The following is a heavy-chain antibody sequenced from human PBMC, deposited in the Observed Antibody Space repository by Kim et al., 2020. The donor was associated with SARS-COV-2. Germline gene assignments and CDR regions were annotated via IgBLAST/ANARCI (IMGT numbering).Heavy chain of an antibody. CDR2: IIPIFGTA. CDR3: AREGALAYCGGDCSTYYYGMDV. CDR1: GGTFSSYA. J-gene: IGHJ6*02. Sequence: SVKVSCKASGGTFSSYAISWVRQAPGQGLEWMGGIIPIFGTANYAQKFQGRVTITADESTSTAYMELSSLRSEDTAVYYCAREGALAYCGGDCSTYYYGMDVWGQGTTVTVSS. V-gene: IGHV1-69*13. D-gene: IGHD2-21*02.